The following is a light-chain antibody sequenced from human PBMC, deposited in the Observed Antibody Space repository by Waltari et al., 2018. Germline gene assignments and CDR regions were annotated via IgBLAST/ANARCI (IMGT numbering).Light chain of an antibody. J-gene: IGLJ2*01. Sequence: QSVLTQPASVSGSPGQPITISCTGTNSDIGSYSYVSWYQQYPGKAPKLIIYDLTGRPSGVSTRFSVSKAGNTASLTISGLHADDEADYFCSSYTGRGTVIFGRGTMVTVL. CDR2: DLT. CDR3: SSYTGRGTVI. V-gene: IGLV2-14*01. CDR1: NSDIGSYSY.